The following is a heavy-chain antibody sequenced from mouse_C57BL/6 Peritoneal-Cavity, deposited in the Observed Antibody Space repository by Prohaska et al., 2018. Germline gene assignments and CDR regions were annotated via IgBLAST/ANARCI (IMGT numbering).Heavy chain of an antibody. CDR1: GFTFSGFW. D-gene: IGHD2-1*01. Sequence: VQPGWSRGLSCEGSGFTFSGFWMSCFRQTPGKTLEWIGDINSDGSAINYAPSIKDRFTIFRDNDKSTLYLQMSNVRSEDTATYFCMRYGNYWYFDVWGTGTTVTVSS. J-gene: IGHJ1*03. V-gene: IGHV11-2*01. CDR2: INSDGSAI. CDR3: MRYGNYWYFDV.